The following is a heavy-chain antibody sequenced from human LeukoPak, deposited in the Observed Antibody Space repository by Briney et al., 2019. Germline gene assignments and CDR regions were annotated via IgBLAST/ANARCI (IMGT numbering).Heavy chain of an antibody. J-gene: IGHJ5*02. V-gene: IGHV4-30-4*08. D-gene: IGHD2-2*01. CDR2: IYYSGST. Sequence: PSETLSLTCTVSGGSIGSGDYYWSWIRQPPGRGLEWIGYIYYSGSTFHYNPSLKSRVNISIDTSKNQFSLRLSSVTAVDTAVYYCASTNCSSASCYGANWFDPWGQGTLVTVSS. CDR3: ASTNCSSASCYGANWFDP. CDR1: GGSIGSGDYY.